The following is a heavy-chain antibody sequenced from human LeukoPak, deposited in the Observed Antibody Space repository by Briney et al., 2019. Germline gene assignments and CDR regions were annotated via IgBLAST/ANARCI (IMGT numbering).Heavy chain of an antibody. CDR2: FDPEDGET. CDR1: GYTLTELS. D-gene: IGHD6-19*01. CDR3: ARDHIRDSSGRGEVYNWFDP. V-gene: IGHV1-24*01. Sequence: ASVKVSCKVSGYTLTELSMHWVRQAPGKGLEWMGGFDPEDGETIYAQKFQGRVTMAEDTSTDTAYMELSSLRSEDTAVYYCARDHIRDSSGRGEVYNWFDPWGQGTLVTVSS. J-gene: IGHJ5*02.